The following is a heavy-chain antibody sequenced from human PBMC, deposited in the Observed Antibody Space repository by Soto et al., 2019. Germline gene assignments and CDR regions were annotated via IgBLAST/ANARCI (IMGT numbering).Heavy chain of an antibody. Sequence: EVQLVESGGGLVQPGRSLRLSCAASGFTFDDYALHWVRQVPGKGLEWVSGISWNSVAIPYADSVKGRFTISRDNAKNSLYLQMNNLRGEDTALYYCAKATRLTDTGSDWGQGTLVTVSS. CDR3: AKATRLTDTGSD. V-gene: IGHV3-9*01. CDR2: ISWNSVAI. J-gene: IGHJ4*02. CDR1: GFTFDDYA. D-gene: IGHD2-8*02.